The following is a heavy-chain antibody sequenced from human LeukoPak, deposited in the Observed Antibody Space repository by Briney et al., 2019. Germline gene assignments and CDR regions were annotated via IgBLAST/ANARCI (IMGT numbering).Heavy chain of an antibody. J-gene: IGHJ4*02. CDR1: GGTFSSYA. Sequence: SVKVSCKASGGTFSSYAISWVRQAPGQGLEWMGRIIPIFGTANYAQKFQGRVTITTDESTSTAYMELSSLRSEDTAVYYCARGGIPLWLQDSYFDYWGQGTLVTVSS. CDR2: IIPIFGTA. D-gene: IGHD5-18*01. CDR3: ARGGIPLWLQDSYFDY. V-gene: IGHV1-69*05.